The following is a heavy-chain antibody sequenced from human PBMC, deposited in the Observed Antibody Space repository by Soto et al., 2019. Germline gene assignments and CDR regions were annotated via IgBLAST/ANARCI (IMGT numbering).Heavy chain of an antibody. D-gene: IGHD6-19*01. V-gene: IGHV4-4*07. CDR3: AREAGPDRWFDP. J-gene: IGHJ5*02. CDR1: GASISSNF. Sequence: PSETLSLTCTVSGASISSNFWTWIRQPAGKGLDWIGRISSSGTTNYNPSLKSRVTLSVDTSKNHFSLNLTYVTAADTAVYYCAREAGPDRWFDPWGQGTLVTVSS. CDR2: ISSSGTT.